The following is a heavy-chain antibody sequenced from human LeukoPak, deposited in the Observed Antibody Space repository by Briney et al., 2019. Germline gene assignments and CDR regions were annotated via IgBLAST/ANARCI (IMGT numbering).Heavy chain of an antibody. CDR1: GFTFSSYG. Sequence: GGSLRLSCAASGFTFSSYGIHWVRQAPGKGLEWLAVISSDGTNKYYADSVKGRFTISRDNSKNTLYLQVNSLRVEDMAVYYCARGIAAAADIWGQGTMVTVSS. D-gene: IGHD6-13*01. J-gene: IGHJ3*02. CDR2: ISSDGTNK. CDR3: ARGIAAAADI. V-gene: IGHV3-30*03.